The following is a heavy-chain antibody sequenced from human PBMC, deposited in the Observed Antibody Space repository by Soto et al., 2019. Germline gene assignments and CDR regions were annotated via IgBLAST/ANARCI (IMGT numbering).Heavy chain of an antibody. CDR2: INPSGGST. Sequence: ASLEASFQASFYTFTTCDMHWVRQAPRQGLEWKGIINPSGGSTSYAQKFQGRVTMTRDTSTSTVYMELSSLRSEDTVVYYGARDISSVVVAVWFDPWGQGTLVTFS. J-gene: IGHJ5*02. D-gene: IGHD6-19*01. V-gene: IGHV1-46*01. CDR3: ARDISSVVVAVWFDP. CDR1: FYTFTTCD.